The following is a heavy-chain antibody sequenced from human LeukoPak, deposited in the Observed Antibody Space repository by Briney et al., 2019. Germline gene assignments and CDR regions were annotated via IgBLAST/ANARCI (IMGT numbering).Heavy chain of an antibody. J-gene: IGHJ4*02. Sequence: PGGSLRLSXAASGFTFNNYWMSWVRQAPGKGLGWVANINKDGSEKYYVDSVTGRFTISRDNSLYLQMNSLRAEDTAVYYCARRYCSDGSCYSIDYWGQGTLVTVSS. CDR3: ARRYCSDGSCYSIDY. CDR2: INKDGSEK. V-gene: IGHV3-7*01. CDR1: GFTFNNYW. D-gene: IGHD2-15*01.